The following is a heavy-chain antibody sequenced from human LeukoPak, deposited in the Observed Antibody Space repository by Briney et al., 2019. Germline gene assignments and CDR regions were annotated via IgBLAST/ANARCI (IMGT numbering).Heavy chain of an antibody. CDR1: GVSISNTLYY. D-gene: IGHD2-8*01. Sequence: SETLSLTCTVSGVSISNTLYYWGWIRQPPGKGLEWIGSVYYGGSPKYNPSLKSRVAISVDTSNNQFSLNLRSVSPADTAVYYCARGSQPLLMFFGSWGQGTQVTVSS. V-gene: IGHV4-39*01. J-gene: IGHJ4*02. CDR2: VYYGGSP. CDR3: ARGSQPLLMFFGS.